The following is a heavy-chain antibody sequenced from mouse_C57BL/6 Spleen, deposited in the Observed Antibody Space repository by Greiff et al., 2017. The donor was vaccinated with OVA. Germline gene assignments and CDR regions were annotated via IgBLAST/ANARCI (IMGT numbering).Heavy chain of an antibody. D-gene: IGHD2-3*01. Sequence: VQLQQSGAELERPGASVTLSCKASGYTFTDYEMHWVKQTPVHGLEWIGAIDPETGGTAYNQKFKGKAILTADKSSSTAYMELRSLTSEDSAVYYCTRYDANWYFDVWGTGTTVTVSS. V-gene: IGHV1-15*01. CDR1: GYTFTDYE. CDR2: IDPETGGT. CDR3: TRYDANWYFDV. J-gene: IGHJ1*03.